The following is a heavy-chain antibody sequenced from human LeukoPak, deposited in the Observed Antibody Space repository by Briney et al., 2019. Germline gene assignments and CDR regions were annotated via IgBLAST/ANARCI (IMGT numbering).Heavy chain of an antibody. D-gene: IGHD6-13*01. CDR2: ISAYNGNT. CDR1: GYTFTSYG. J-gene: IGHJ1*01. CDR3: AVGSVTAGMAAYFQH. Sequence: ASVKVSCKASGYTFTSYGISWVRQAPGQGLEWMGWISAYNGNTNYAQKLQGRVTMTTDTSTSTAYMELRSLRSDDTAVYYCAVGSVTAGMAAYFQHWGQGTLVTVSS. V-gene: IGHV1-18*01.